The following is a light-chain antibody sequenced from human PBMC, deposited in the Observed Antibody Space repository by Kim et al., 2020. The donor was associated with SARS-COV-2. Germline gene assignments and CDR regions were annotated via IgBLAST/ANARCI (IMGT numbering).Light chain of an antibody. J-gene: IGLJ3*02. CDR1: TGTVTSDHY. Sequence: QAVVTQEPSLTVSPGGTVTLTCGSSTGTVTSDHYSHWFQQKPGQAPRTLIYDTSNKHSWTPARFSGSLLGGKAALTLSGVQPEDEGDYYCLLAYSGARWVFGGGTQLTVL. CDR2: DTS. V-gene: IGLV7-46*01. CDR3: LLAYSGARWV.